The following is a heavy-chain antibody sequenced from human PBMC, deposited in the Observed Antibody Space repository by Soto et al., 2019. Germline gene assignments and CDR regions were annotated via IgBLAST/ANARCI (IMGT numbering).Heavy chain of an antibody. Sequence: SETLSLTCTVSGGSISSYYWSWIRQPPGKGLEWIGYIYYSGSTNYNPSLKSRVTISVDTSKNQFSLKLSSVTAADTAVYYCARHRSLPYYGSGIDSPGFDYWGQGTLVTVSS. V-gene: IGHV4-59*08. CDR2: IYYSGST. J-gene: IGHJ4*02. D-gene: IGHD3-10*01. CDR1: GGSISSYY. CDR3: ARHRSLPYYGSGIDSPGFDY.